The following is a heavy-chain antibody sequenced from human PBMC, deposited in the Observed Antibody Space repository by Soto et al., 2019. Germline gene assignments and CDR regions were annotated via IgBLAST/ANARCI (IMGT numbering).Heavy chain of an antibody. CDR2: ISAYNGNT. V-gene: IGHV1-18*01. CDR1: GYTFTSYG. CDR3: ATLRFLEWLLSY. D-gene: IGHD3-3*01. Sequence: RASVKVSCKASGYTFTSYGISWVRQAPGQGLEWMGWISAYNGNTNYAQKLQGRVTMTTDTSTSTAYVELRSLRSDDTAVYYCATLRFLEWLLSYWGQGTLVTVSS. J-gene: IGHJ4*02.